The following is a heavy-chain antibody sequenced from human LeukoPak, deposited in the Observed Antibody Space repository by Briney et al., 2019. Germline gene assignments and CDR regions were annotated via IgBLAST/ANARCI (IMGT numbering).Heavy chain of an antibody. Sequence: SETLSLTCTVSGYSISSGYYWGWIRQPPGKGLEWIGSFYDSGNTYYNPSLKSRVTISVDTSKNQFSLKLSSVTAADTAVYYCARRSGGFAYWGQGTLVTVSS. J-gene: IGHJ4*02. CDR2: FYDSGNT. D-gene: IGHD2-15*01. V-gene: IGHV4-38-2*02. CDR3: ARRSGGFAY. CDR1: GYSISSGYY.